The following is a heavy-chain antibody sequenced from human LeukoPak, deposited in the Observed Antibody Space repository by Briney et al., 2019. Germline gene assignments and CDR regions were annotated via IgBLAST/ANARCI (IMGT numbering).Heavy chain of an antibody. V-gene: IGHV3-48*01. CDR2: ISSSSSTI. Sequence: QPGGSLRLSCAASGFTFGTYAMNWVRQAPGKGLEWVSYISSSSSTIYFPDSVKGRFTISRDNAKNSLYLQMNSLRAEDTAVYYCAREIDTAMGGFDYWGQGTLVTVSS. CDR1: GFTFGTYA. CDR3: AREIDTAMGGFDY. J-gene: IGHJ4*02. D-gene: IGHD5-18*01.